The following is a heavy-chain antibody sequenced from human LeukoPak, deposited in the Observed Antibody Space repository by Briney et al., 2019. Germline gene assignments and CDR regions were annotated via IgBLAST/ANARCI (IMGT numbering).Heavy chain of an antibody. J-gene: IGHJ5*02. Sequence: PGGSLRLSCAASGFTFSNAWMSWVRQAPGKGLEWVGRIKSKTDGGTTDYAAPVKGRFTISRDDSKNTLYLQMNSLKTEDTAVYYCATDAVEVPGLDPWGQGTLVTVSS. D-gene: IGHD6-19*01. CDR3: ATDAVEVPGLDP. V-gene: IGHV3-15*01. CDR2: IKSKTDGGTT. CDR1: GFTFSNAW.